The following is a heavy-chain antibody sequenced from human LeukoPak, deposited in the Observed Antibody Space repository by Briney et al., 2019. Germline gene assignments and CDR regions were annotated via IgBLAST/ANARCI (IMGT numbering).Heavy chain of an antibody. D-gene: IGHD1-26*01. CDR1: GFTFSSYA. Sequence: GGSLRLSCAASGFTFSSYAMHWVRQAPGKGLEWVSFIRYDGSNKYYADSVKGRFTISRDNSRNTLYLQMSSLRADDTAVYYCAKTYSGSYMDYFDYWGQGTLVTVSS. CDR2: IRYDGSNK. V-gene: IGHV3-30*02. J-gene: IGHJ4*02. CDR3: AKTYSGSYMDYFDY.